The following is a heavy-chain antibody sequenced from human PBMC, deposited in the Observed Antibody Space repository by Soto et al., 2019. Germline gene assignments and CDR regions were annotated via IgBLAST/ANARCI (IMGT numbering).Heavy chain of an antibody. CDR3: ARAPVAGRDY. V-gene: IGHV4-61*05. J-gene: IGHJ4*02. CDR1: GGSISSNNYY. CDR2: IYYSGST. D-gene: IGHD6-19*01. Sequence: PSETLSLTCTVSGGSISSNNYYWGWIRQPPGKGLEWIGYIYYSGSTNYNPSLKSRVTISVDTSKNQFSLYLQMNSLRAEDTALYYCARAPVAGRDYWGQGTLVTVSS.